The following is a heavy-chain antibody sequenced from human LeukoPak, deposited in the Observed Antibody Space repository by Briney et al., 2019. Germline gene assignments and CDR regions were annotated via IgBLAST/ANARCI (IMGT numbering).Heavy chain of an antibody. CDR1: GFTFSSYD. CDR3: ARGQAAAGLTLAGAFDV. CDR2: IGTAGDP. V-gene: IGHV3-13*05. J-gene: IGHJ3*01. Sequence: PGGSLRLSCAASGFTFSSYDRHWVRQPTGKGLEWVSAIGTAGDPYYPGSVKGRFNISRENAKNSLFLQMNSLRAGDTAVYYCARGQAAAGLTLAGAFDVWGQGTMVTVSS. D-gene: IGHD6-13*01.